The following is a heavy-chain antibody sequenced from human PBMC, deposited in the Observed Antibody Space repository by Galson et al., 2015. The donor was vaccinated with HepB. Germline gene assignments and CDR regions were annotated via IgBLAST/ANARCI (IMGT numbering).Heavy chain of an antibody. CDR3: ARGGYYGEDNWFDP. J-gene: IGHJ5*02. Sequence: SLRLSCAASGFTFSDYYMSWIRQAPGKGLEWVSYISSSSSYTNYADSVKGRFTISRDNAKNSLYLQMNSLRAEDTAVYYCARGGYYGEDNWFDPWGQGTLVTVSS. V-gene: IGHV3-11*06. D-gene: IGHD4-17*01. CDR1: GFTFSDYY. CDR2: ISSSSSYT.